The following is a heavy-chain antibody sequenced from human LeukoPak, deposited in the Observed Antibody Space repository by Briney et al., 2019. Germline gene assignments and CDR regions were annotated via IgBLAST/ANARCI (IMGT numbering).Heavy chain of an antibody. CDR3: AKAYSSGCYPNWFDP. V-gene: IGHV3-23*01. CDR1: GFTFSSYA. CDR2: ISGSGGST. Sequence: GGSLRLSCAASGFTFSSYAMSWVRQAPGKGLEWVSAISGSGGSTYYADSVKGRFTISRDNSKNTLYLQMNSLRAEDTAVYYCAKAYSSGCYPNWFDPWGQGTLVTVSS. J-gene: IGHJ5*02. D-gene: IGHD3-22*01.